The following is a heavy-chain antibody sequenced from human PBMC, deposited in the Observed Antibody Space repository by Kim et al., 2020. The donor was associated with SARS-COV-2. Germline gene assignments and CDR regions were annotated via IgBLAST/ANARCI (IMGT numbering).Heavy chain of an antibody. D-gene: IGHD3-10*01. CDR3: AREPAGYYYKDY. J-gene: IGHJ4*02. Sequence: KFAQQFQGTVTMARDTSTNTVYMELSSLRSDDTAVYYCAREPAGYYYKDYWGQGTLVTVSA. V-gene: IGHV1-46*01.